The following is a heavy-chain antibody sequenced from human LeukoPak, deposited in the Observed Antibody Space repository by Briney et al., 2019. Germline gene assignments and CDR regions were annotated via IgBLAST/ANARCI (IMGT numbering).Heavy chain of an antibody. CDR2: IIPLFGTV. V-gene: IGHV1-69*13. CDR1: GGTFSDYI. D-gene: IGHD1-1*01. CDR3: ALGTEVPTY. Sequence: ASVKVSCKASGGTFSDYIVSWVRQATGHGLEWMGGIIPLFGTVTYAQKFQGRVTITADDSTSTAYLQVNSLISEDAAVYYCALGTEVPTYWGQGALVTVSS. J-gene: IGHJ4*02.